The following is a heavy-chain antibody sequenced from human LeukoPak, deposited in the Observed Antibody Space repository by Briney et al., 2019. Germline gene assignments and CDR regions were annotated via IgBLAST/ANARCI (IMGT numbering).Heavy chain of an antibody. V-gene: IGHV1-46*03. CDR2: INPRDGST. D-gene: IGHD2-15*01. CDR3: ARVYCSGGSCYEFDF. J-gene: IGHJ4*02. Sequence: GASVKVSCKAAGYTFTSYYMQWVRQAPGQGLEWMGIINPRDGSTSYAQKFQGRVTVTRDTSTSTVYMELSSLRSEDTAVYYCARVYCSGGSCYEFDFWGQGTLVTVSS. CDR1: GYTFTSYY.